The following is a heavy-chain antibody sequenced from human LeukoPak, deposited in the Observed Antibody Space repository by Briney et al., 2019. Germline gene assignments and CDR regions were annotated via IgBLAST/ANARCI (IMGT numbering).Heavy chain of an antibody. CDR3: ARNFATHSGSYYPV. V-gene: IGHV4-59*01. CDR2: IYYSGST. J-gene: IGHJ4*02. D-gene: IGHD1-26*01. CDR1: GGSISSYY. Sequence: SETLSLTCTVSGGSISSYYWSWIRQPPGKGLEWLGYIYYSGSTNYNPSLKSRVTISVDTSKNQFSLKLSSVTAADTAVYYCARNFATHSGSYYPVWGQGTLVTVSS.